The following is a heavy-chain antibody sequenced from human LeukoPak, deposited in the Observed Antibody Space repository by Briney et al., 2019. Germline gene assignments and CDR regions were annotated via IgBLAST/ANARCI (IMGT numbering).Heavy chain of an antibody. V-gene: IGHV4-39*01. CDR2: IYYSGST. CDR1: GGSISSSSYY. Sequence: SETLSLTCTVSGGSISSSSYYWGWIRHPPGKGLEWIGSIYYSGSTYYNPSLKSRVTISVDTSKNQFSLKLSSVIAADTAVYYCARRSGYSSGWHWFDPWGQGTLVTVSS. CDR3: ARRSGYSSGWHWFDP. D-gene: IGHD6-19*01. J-gene: IGHJ5*02.